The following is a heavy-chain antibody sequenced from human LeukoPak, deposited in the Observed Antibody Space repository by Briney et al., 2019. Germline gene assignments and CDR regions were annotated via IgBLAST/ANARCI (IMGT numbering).Heavy chain of an antibody. V-gene: IGHV1-24*01. D-gene: IGHD3-10*01. CDR3: STDSGRSYFYFDF. J-gene: IGHJ4*02. CDR2: IRPETGEP. CDR1: GYTLTELS. Sequence: GASVKVSCKVSGYTLTELSMHWVRQAPGKGLEWVGGIRPETGEPIFAQKFRGRATITEDTFTDTGYLELRGLTSEDTAVYYCSTDSGRSYFYFDFWGQGTLVTVSS.